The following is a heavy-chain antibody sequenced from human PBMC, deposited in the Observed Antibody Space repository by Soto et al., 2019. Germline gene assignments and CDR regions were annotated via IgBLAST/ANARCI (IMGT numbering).Heavy chain of an antibody. CDR3: ARGPKGEVGGTWYYYAMDV. V-gene: IGHV4-34*01. CDR2: INHSGIT. J-gene: IGHJ6*02. CDR1: GGSFSGYY. D-gene: IGHD1-26*01. Sequence: SETLSLTGAVYGGSFSGYYWSWIRQPPGKGLEWIGEINHSGITNYNPSLKSRVTISVDTSKNQFSLKLNSVTAADTAVYYCARGPKGEVGGTWYYYAMDVWGQGTTVTSP.